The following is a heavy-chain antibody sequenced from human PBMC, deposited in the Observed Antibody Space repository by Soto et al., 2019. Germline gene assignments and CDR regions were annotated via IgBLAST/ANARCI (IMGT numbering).Heavy chain of an antibody. D-gene: IGHD3-22*01. CDR1: GGTFSSYT. Sequence: QVQLVQSGAEVKKPGSSVKVSCKASGGTFSSYTISWVRQAPGQGLEWMGRIIPILGIANYAQKFQGRVTSTADKTTSTAYMELSSLRSEDTAVYYCARESADKYYYDRSGYYRGNDAFAIWGQGTMVTVSS. V-gene: IGHV1-69*08. CDR2: IIPILGIA. J-gene: IGHJ3*02. CDR3: ARESADKYYYDRSGYYRGNDAFAI.